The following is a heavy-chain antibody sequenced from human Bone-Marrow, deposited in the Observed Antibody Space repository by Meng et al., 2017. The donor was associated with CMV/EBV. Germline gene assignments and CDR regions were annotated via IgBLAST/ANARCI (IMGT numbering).Heavy chain of an antibody. D-gene: IGHD3-16*01. J-gene: IGHJ3*01. Sequence: ASVKVSCKTSGYTFTGYYIHWVRQDPGQGLEWMGWINANGGNTNYAQKFQGRVTMTRDKSINTAYMELSNLRSNDTAVYFCARGLGRKALKDAFEFWGRGTVVTVSS. CDR1: GYTFTGYY. CDR2: INANGGNT. CDR3: ARGLGRKALKDAFEF. V-gene: IGHV1-2*02.